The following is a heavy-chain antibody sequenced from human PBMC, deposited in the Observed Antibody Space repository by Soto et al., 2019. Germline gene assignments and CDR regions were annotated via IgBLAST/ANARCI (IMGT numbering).Heavy chain of an antibody. V-gene: IGHV3-23*01. J-gene: IGHJ4*02. CDR1: GFTFSSHA. D-gene: IGHD3-10*01. CDR3: AKGVGGGNSVYFDY. CDR2: ISGSGGST. Sequence: EVQVLESGGGLVQPGGSLRLACAASGFTFSSHAMSCVRQAPGKGLEWVSVISGSGGSTYYADSVKGRFTISRDNSKNTLYLQMDTLRAEDTALYYCAKGVGGGNSVYFDYWGQGTLVTVSS.